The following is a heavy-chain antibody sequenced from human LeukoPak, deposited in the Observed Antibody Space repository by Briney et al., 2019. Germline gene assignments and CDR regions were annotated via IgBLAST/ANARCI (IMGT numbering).Heavy chain of an antibody. J-gene: IGHJ4*02. D-gene: IGHD5-24*01. Sequence: GGSLRLSCAASGFSFSDNWMSWVRQAPGKGLEWVANIKEDGSEKNYVDSVKGRFTISRDNAKNSLYLQLNSLRAEDTAFYYCAREDGYNRFDYWGQGTLVTVSS. CDR3: AREDGYNRFDY. CDR1: GFSFSDNW. V-gene: IGHV3-7*01. CDR2: IKEDGSEK.